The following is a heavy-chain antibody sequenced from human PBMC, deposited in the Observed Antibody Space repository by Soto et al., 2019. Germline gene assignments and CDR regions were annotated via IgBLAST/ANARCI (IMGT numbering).Heavy chain of an antibody. CDR2: ISAYNGNT. CDR1: GYTFTSYG. J-gene: IGHJ5*02. D-gene: IGHD3-16*02. Sequence: GASVKVPCKASGYTFTSYGISWVRQAPGQGLEWMGWISAYNGNTNCAQKLQGRVTMTTDTSTSTAYMELRSLRSDDTAVYYCARDEYDYIWGSYRRNWFDPWGQGTLVTVSS. CDR3: ARDEYDYIWGSYRRNWFDP. V-gene: IGHV1-18*01.